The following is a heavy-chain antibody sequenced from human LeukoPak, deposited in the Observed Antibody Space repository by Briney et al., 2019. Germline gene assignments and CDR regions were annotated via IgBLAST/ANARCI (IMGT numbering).Heavy chain of an antibody. J-gene: IGHJ5*02. CDR3: ARGALVYDYVWGSYRRTRWFDP. D-gene: IGHD3-16*02. V-gene: IGHV4-34*01. CDR1: GGSFSGYY. CDR2: INHGGST. Sequence: PSETLSLTCAVYGGSFSGYYWSWIRQPPGKGLEWIGEINHGGSTNYNPSLKSRVTISVDTSKNQFSLKLSSVTAADTAVYYCARGALVYDYVWGSYRRTRWFDPWGQGTLVTVSS.